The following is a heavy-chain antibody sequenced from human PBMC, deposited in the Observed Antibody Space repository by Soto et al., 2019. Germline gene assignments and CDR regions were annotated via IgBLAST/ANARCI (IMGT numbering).Heavy chain of an antibody. V-gene: IGHV3-7*01. D-gene: IGHD2-2*01. CDR3: ARVLGRAAAICYYSDVMDV. CDR2: IKEDGSEK. CDR1: GVAVCGSW. J-gene: IGHJ6*04. Sequence: GRCLPLSGSRSGVAVCGSWMKRFHPNHGNGLEWVANIKEDGSEKYFLDSVKGRFTISRDNAKNSLYLQINSLRAEDTGVYYCARVLGRAAAICYYSDVMDVLGKRTSVIVTS.